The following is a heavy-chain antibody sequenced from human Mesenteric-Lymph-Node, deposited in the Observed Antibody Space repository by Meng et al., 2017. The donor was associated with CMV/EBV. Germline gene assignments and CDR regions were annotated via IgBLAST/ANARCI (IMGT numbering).Heavy chain of an antibody. J-gene: IGHJ4*02. CDR3: ASSPFGAVTSYLDY. CDR1: GYTITSYG. CDR2: ITTYNANT. D-gene: IGHD3-3*01. V-gene: IGHV1-18*01. Sequence: SGYTITSYGIGWVRQAPRHGLEWMEWITTYNANTNYAQKYQGRVTMTTDTSTSTAYMELRSLRSDDTAVYYCASSPFGAVTSYLDYWGQGTLVTVSS.